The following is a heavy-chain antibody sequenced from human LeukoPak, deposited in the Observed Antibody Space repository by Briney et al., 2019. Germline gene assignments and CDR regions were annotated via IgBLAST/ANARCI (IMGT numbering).Heavy chain of an antibody. V-gene: IGHV1-3*01. D-gene: IGHD3-22*01. J-gene: IGHJ5*02. CDR3: ARGPTRDYYDSSGYDRWFDP. CDR2: INAGNGNT. Sequence: ASVKVSCKASGYTLTSYGINWVRQAPGQGLEWMGWINAGNGNTKYSQKFQGRVTITRDTSASTAYMELSSLRSEDTAVYYCARGPTRDYYDSSGYDRWFDPWGQGTLVTVSS. CDR1: GYTLTSYG.